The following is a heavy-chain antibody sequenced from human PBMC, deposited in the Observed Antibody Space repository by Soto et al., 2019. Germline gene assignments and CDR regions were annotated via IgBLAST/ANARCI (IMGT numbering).Heavy chain of an antibody. J-gene: IGHJ4*02. CDR1: GFTFSSYG. CDR2: INWNGGST. CDR3: ARGRGGNDYDH. V-gene: IGHV3-20*01. D-gene: IGHD5-12*01. Sequence: GGSLRLSCAASGFTFSSYGMHWVRQAPGKGLEWVSGINWNGGSTGYADSVKGRFTISRDNAKNSLYLQINSLRAEDTALYHRARGRGGNDYDHWGQGTLVTVSS.